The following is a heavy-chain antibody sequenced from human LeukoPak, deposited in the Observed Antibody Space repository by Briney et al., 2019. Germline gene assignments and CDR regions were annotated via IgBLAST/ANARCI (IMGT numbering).Heavy chain of an antibody. CDR1: GFTFSSYA. CDR3: AKFYDISTGYFDC. CDR2: ISGGGGST. J-gene: IGHJ4*02. Sequence: WGSLRLSCAASGFTFSSYAMSWVRQSPGKGLEWVSAISGGGGSTYYADSVKGRFTISRDNSKNPLYLQMNSLRAEDTAVYYCAKFYDISTGYFDCWGQGTLVTVSS. D-gene: IGHD3-9*01. V-gene: IGHV3-23*01.